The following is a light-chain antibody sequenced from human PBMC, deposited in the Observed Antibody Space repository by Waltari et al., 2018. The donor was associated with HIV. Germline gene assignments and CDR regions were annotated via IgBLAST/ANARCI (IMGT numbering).Light chain of an antibody. CDR2: GAS. CDR1: QSVNSN. Sequence: EIVMTQSPATLSVSPGERATLSCTASQSVNSNLAWYRQKPGQAPRLLIYGASVRATDIPGRFSGGGSGPDFTLTITIVQSEDSAVYYCQQYNNGLTFGGGTKVEIK. V-gene: IGKV3D-15*03. J-gene: IGKJ4*01. CDR3: QQYNNGLT.